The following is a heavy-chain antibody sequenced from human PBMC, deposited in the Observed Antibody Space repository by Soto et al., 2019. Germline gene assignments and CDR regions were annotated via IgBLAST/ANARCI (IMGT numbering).Heavy chain of an antibody. V-gene: IGHV1-3*01. J-gene: IGHJ4*02. CDR3: ARGNVVTAIPYYFDY. CDR1: GYTFTSYA. CDR2: INAGNGNT. D-gene: IGHD2-21*02. Sequence: ASVKVSCKASGYTFTSYAMHWVRQAPGQRLEWMGWINAGNGNTKYSQKFQGRVTITRDTSASTAYMELSSLRSEDTAVYYCARGNVVTAIPYYFDYWGQGTLVTVSS.